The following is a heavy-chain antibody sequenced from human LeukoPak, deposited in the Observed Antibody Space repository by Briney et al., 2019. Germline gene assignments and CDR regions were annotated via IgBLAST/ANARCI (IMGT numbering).Heavy chain of an antibody. CDR1: GGSISSSSYY. J-gene: IGHJ4*02. V-gene: IGHV4-39*02. Sequence: SETLSLTCTVSGGSISSSSYYWGWIRQPPGKGLEWIGSIYHSGSTYYNPSLKSRVTISVDTSKNHFSLRLSSVTAADTAFYYCARVGTITYYYDSSGWARGQGTLVTVSS. CDR3: ARVGTITYYYDSSGWA. CDR2: IYHSGST. D-gene: IGHD3-22*01.